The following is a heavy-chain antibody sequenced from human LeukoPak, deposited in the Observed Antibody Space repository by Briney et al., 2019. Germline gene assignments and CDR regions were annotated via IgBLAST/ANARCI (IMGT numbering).Heavy chain of an antibody. Sequence: HPGRSLRLSCAASGFTFDDYAMHWVRQAPGKGLEWVSGISWNRGSIGYADSVKGRFTISRDNAKNSLYLQMNSLRAEDTALYYCAKDMGSGTSAYYYGMDVWGQGTTVTVSS. J-gene: IGHJ6*02. CDR3: AKDMGSGTSAYYYGMDV. CDR1: GFTFDDYA. D-gene: IGHD2-2*01. V-gene: IGHV3-9*01. CDR2: ISWNRGSI.